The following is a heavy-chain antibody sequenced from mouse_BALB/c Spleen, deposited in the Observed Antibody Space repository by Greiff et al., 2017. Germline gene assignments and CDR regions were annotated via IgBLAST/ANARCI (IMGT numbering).Heavy chain of an antibody. CDR3: ARKRGLRSYYAMDY. D-gene: IGHD3-3*01. J-gene: IGHJ4*01. V-gene: IGHV5-6-5*01. CDR1: GFTFSRYA. Sequence: EVTLVESGGGLVKPGGSLKLSCAASGFTFSRYAMSWVRQTPEKRLQWVASISSGGSTSYPYSVQGRFTISRDNARNILYLQMSSLMSEDTAMYYWARKRGLRSYYAMDYRGQGTSVTVSS. CDR2: ISSGGST.